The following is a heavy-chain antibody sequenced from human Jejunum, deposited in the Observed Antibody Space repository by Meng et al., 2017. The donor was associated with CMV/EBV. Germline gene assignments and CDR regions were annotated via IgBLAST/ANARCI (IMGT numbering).Heavy chain of an antibody. Sequence: ITRVGNYCSWIRQPPGKGLEWIGHIYYSGNTYYNSSLKSRLTISVDTSKNQFSLRLSSMTAANAALYYCARVSSYYYGSGKYFRWFDPWGQGTLVTVSS. J-gene: IGHJ5*02. CDR2: IYYSGNT. D-gene: IGHD3-10*01. CDR1: ITRVGNY. V-gene: IGHV4-30-4*01. CDR3: ARVSSYYYGSGKYFRWFDP.